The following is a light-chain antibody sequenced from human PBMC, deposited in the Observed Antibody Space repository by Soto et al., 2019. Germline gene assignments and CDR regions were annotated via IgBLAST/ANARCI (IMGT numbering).Light chain of an antibody. CDR1: RIELEGHAY. CDR3: SSYTASAPFYV. Sequence: QSVLSQLPPWLGPPGQRIPFPALESRIELEGHAYVSWYQPHPGQAPKLMIFDVHNRPSGVSSRFSGSKSGDTASLTISGLQAEDDGDYYCSSYTASAPFYVFGTGTKVTV. J-gene: IGLJ1*01. V-gene: IGLV2-14*03. CDR2: DVH.